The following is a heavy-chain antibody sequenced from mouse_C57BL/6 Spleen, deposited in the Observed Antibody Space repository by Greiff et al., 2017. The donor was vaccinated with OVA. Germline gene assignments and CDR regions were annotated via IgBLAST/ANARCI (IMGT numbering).Heavy chain of an antibody. CDR2: ISDGGSYT. CDR1: GFTFSSYA. Sequence: EVKLVESGGGLVKPGGSLKLSCAASGFTFSSYAMSWVRQTPEKRLEWVATISDGGSYTYYPDNVKGRFTISRDNAKTNLYLQMSHLKSEDTAVYYCARGGYSNYGFAYWGQGTLVTVSA. J-gene: IGHJ3*01. D-gene: IGHD2-5*01. V-gene: IGHV5-4*03. CDR3: ARGGYSNYGFAY.